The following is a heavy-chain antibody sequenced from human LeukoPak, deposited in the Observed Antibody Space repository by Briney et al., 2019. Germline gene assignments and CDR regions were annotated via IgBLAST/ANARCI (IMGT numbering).Heavy chain of an antibody. CDR1: GGSISSYY. Sequence: SETLSLTCTVSGGSISSYYWSWIRQPPGKGLEWIGYIYYSGSTNYNPSLKSRVTISVDTSKNQFSLKLSSVTAADTAVYYCARQGQSRWELLGIDYWGQGTLVTVSS. D-gene: IGHD1-26*01. CDR3: ARQGQSRWELLGIDY. V-gene: IGHV4-59*08. CDR2: IYYSGST. J-gene: IGHJ4*02.